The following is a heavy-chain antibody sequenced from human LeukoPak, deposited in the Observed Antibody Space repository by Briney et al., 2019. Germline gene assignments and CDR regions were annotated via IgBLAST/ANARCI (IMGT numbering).Heavy chain of an antibody. D-gene: IGHD3-3*01. V-gene: IGHV4-39*01. Sequence: SETLSLTCTVSGGSISSNNYYWGWIRQPPGEGLEWIGSIYYGGYTYYNPSLKSRVTISVDTSKNQFSLKLSSVTAADTAIYYCQSRFLEWLLVYWGQGTLVTVSS. CDR2: IYYGGYT. J-gene: IGHJ4*02. CDR3: QSRFLEWLLVY. CDR1: GGSISSNNYY.